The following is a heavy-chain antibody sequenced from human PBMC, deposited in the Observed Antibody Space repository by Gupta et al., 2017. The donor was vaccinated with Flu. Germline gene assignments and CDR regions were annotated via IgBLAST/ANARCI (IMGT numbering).Heavy chain of an antibody. J-gene: IGHJ4*02. Sequence: QITLKESGPTLVKPTQTLTLTCTFSGFSLSTSGVGVGWIRQPPGKALEWLALIYWNDDKRYSPSLKSRLTITKDTSKNQVVLTMTNMDPVDTATYYCAHSRPQQLVEWGDFDYWGQGTLVTVSS. CDR1: GFSLSTSGVG. CDR2: IYWNDDK. CDR3: AHSRPQQLVEWGDFDY. V-gene: IGHV2-5*01. D-gene: IGHD6-13*01.